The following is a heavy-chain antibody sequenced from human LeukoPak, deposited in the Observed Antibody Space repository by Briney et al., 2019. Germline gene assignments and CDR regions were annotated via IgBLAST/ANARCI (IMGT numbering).Heavy chain of an antibody. J-gene: IGHJ4*02. CDR3: ARDLNWGFDY. Sequence: GGSLRLSCAASGFTFSDYSMNWVRQAPGKGLEWVSNIRGSGEGLGSGVYYADSVKGRFTISRDSAKNSLYLQMNSLSAEDTAFYYCARDLNWGFDYWGQGALVTVSS. CDR2: IRGSGEGLGSGV. D-gene: IGHD7-27*01. V-gene: IGHV3-48*04. CDR1: GFTFSDYS.